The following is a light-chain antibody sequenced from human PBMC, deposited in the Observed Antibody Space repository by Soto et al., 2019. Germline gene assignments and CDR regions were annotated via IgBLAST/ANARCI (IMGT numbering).Light chain of an antibody. CDR1: QSVSSN. CDR2: GAS. J-gene: IGKJ2*01. V-gene: IGKV3-15*01. CDR3: QQHDKWPFT. Sequence: EIVMTQSPATLSVSPGERATLSCRASQSVSSNLAWYQQKPGQAPRLLIYGASTRATGIPARLSGSGSGKEFTLTISSLQSEDFAVYYCQQHDKWPFTFGQRTKLDIK.